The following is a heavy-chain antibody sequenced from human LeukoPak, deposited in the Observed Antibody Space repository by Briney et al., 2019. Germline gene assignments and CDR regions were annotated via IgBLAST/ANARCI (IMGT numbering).Heavy chain of an antibody. CDR1: GFTFSSHA. D-gene: IGHD1-26*01. V-gene: IGHV3-23*01. Sequence: GGSLRLSCAASGFTFSSHAMTWVRQAPGKGLEWVSGISSSGGSPNYADSETGRFTISRDNSKNTLYLQMNSLRAEDTAVYYCAKAVVGAYFFDYWGQGTLVTVSS. CDR3: AKAVVGAYFFDY. CDR2: ISSSGGSP. J-gene: IGHJ4*02.